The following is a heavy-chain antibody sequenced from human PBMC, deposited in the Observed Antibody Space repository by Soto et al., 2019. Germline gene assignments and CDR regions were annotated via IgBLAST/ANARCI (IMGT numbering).Heavy chain of an antibody. V-gene: IGHV3-23*01. CDR1: GFTFSSYA. CDR3: AKGPGHYASGSYWSLKAHELDP. J-gene: IGHJ5*02. Sequence: GGSLRLSCAASGFTFSSYAMSWVRQAPGKGLEWVSAISGSGGSTYYADSVKGRFTISRDNSKNTLYLQMNSLRAEDTAVYYCAKGPGHYASGSYWSLKAHELDPWGQGTLVTVSS. CDR2: ISGSGGST. D-gene: IGHD3-10*01.